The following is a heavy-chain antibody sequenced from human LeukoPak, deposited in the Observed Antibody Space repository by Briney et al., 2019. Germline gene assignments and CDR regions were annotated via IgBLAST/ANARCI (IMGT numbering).Heavy chain of an antibody. V-gene: IGHV1-2*02. CDR3: ARVAAEVVGVPGPIGFGWLRRDYYYMDV. Sequence: ASVKVSCKASGYTFATYYIHWVRQAPGQGLEWMGWINPDSGGTSYAQKFQGRVTMTRDMSTSTVYMELSSLRSEDTAVYYCARVAAEVVGVPGPIGFGWLRRDYYYMDVWGKGTTVTVS. CDR2: INPDSGGT. D-gene: IGHD2-2*02. J-gene: IGHJ6*03. CDR1: GYTFATYY.